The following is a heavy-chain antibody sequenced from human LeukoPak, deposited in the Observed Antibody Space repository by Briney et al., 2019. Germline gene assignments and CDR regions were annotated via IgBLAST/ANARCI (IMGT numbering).Heavy chain of an antibody. D-gene: IGHD6-13*01. CDR1: GYTFTGYY. V-gene: IGHV1-2*02. CDR3: ARGPLSLMSSSWYADWFDP. Sequence: EASVKVSCKASGYTFTGYYMHWVRQAPGQGLEWMGWINPNSGGTNYAQKFQGRVTMTRDTSISTAYMELSRLGSDDTAVYYCARGPLSLMSSSWYADWFDPWGQGTLVTVSS. J-gene: IGHJ5*02. CDR2: INPNSGGT.